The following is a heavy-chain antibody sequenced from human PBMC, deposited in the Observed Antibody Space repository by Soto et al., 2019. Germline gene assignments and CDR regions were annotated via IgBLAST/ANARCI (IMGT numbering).Heavy chain of an antibody. CDR3: ARDLVRESARDFDFWGGYYKNYYYMDV. V-gene: IGHV6-1*01. Sequence: SQTLSLTCVISGDSVSSNSAAWNWIRQSPSRGLEWLGRTYYRSKWYNDYAVSAKSRITINPGTSKNQFSLQLNSVTPEDTAVYFFARDLVRESARDFDFWGGYYKNYYYMDVWGKGTTVTVSS. CDR2: TYYRSKWYN. CDR1: GDSVSSNSAA. J-gene: IGHJ6*03. D-gene: IGHD3-3*01.